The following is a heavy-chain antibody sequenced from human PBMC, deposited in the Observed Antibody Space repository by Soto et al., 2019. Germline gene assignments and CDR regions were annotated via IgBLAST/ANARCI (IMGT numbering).Heavy chain of an antibody. Sequence: PSETLSLTCAVYGGSFSGYYWSRIRQPPGKGLEWIGEINHSGSTNYNPSLKSRVTISVDTSKNQFSLKLSSVTAADTAVYYCARGYSSSWYNWFDPWGQGTLVTVSS. J-gene: IGHJ5*02. CDR2: INHSGST. V-gene: IGHV4-34*01. D-gene: IGHD6-13*01. CDR3: ARGYSSSWYNWFDP. CDR1: GGSFSGYY.